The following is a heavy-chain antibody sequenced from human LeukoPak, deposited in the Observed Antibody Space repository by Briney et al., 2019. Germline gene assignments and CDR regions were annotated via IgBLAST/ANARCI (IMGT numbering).Heavy chain of an antibody. Sequence: SQTLSLTCTVSGGSISSGGYYWSWIRQHPGKGLEWIGYIYYSGSTYYNPSLKSRVTISVDTSKNQFSLKLSSVTAADTAVYYCARADKRTYYYGMDVWGQGATVTVSS. V-gene: IGHV4-31*03. J-gene: IGHJ6*02. CDR2: IYYSGST. CDR3: ARADKRTYYYGMDV. CDR1: GGSISSGGYY. D-gene: IGHD3-22*01.